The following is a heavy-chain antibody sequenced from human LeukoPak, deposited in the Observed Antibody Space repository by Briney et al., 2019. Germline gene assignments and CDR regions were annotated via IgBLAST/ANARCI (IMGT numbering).Heavy chain of an antibody. CDR3: ARGVYIAAAQYGY. CDR2: IYYSGTT. Sequence: PSETLSLPCTVSGGSISSFYWSWIRQPPGKGLEWIGHIYYSGTTNYNPSLKSRVTISVDTSKNQFSLKLSSVTAADTAVYYCARGVYIAAAQYGYWGQGTLVTVSS. CDR1: GGSISSFY. V-gene: IGHV4-59*01. D-gene: IGHD6-13*01. J-gene: IGHJ4*02.